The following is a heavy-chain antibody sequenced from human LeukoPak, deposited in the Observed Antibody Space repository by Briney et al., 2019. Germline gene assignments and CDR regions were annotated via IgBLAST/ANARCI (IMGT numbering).Heavy chain of an antibody. J-gene: IGHJ4*02. CDR3: ARASDY. V-gene: IGHV3-74*01. CDR2: INNDGSTT. CDR1: RFTFSSYW. Sequence: PGGSLRLSCAASRFTFSSYWMHWVRQAPGKGLVWISGINNDGSTTRYADFVKGRFTISRDNAKNTLYLQMSSLRAEDTAVYYCARASDYWGQGTLVTVSS.